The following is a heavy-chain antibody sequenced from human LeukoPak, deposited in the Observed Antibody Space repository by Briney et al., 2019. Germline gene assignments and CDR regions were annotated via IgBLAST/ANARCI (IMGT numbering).Heavy chain of an antibody. CDR3: ARDGSCSSTSCYANPIDY. Sequence: ASVKVSCKASGYTFTSYGISWVRQAPGQGLEWMGWISAYNGNTNYAQKLQGRVTMTTDTSTSTAYMELRSLRSDDTAVYYCARDGSCSSTSCYANPIDYWGQGTLVSVCS. J-gene: IGHJ4*02. CDR1: GYTFTSYG. CDR2: ISAYNGNT. D-gene: IGHD2-2*01. V-gene: IGHV1-18*01.